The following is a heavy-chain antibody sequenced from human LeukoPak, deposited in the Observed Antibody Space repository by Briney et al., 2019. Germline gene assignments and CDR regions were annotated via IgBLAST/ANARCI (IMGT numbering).Heavy chain of an antibody. CDR1: GGSISNYW. Sequence: SETLSLTCTVSGGSISNYWWSWIRQPAGKGLEWIGRIYSSGSSNYNFALESRVTISVDKLKNQFPLKLSSVTAADTAVYYCARDSADILTGFFEQWGQGTLVTVSS. V-gene: IGHV4-4*07. CDR3: ARDSADILTGFFEQ. D-gene: IGHD3-9*01. J-gene: IGHJ4*02. CDR2: IYSSGSS.